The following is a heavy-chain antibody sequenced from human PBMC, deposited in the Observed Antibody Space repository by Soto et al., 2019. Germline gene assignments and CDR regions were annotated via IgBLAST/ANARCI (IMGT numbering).Heavy chain of an antibody. Sequence: VQLLESGGGLVQPGGSLRLSCAASGFTFSRYAMSWVRQAPGKGLEWVSLISGSGGTTLYADSVKCRFTISRDHAKNTLYLQMNSLRAEDAALYYCARDLLSCSGGSCYSGSDYWGQGILVRVSS. D-gene: IGHD2-15*01. V-gene: IGHV3-23*01. J-gene: IGHJ4*02. CDR1: GFTFSRYA. CDR3: ARDLLSCSGGSCYSGSDY. CDR2: ISGSGGTT.